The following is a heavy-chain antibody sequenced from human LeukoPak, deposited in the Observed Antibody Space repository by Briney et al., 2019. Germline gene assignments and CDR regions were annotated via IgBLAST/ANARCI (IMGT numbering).Heavy chain of an antibody. V-gene: IGHV1-2*02. CDR1: VYTFTGYY. D-gene: IGHD1-26*01. CDR2: INPNSGGT. CDR3: ARDTVGSNSGSS. Sequence: ASVKVSCKASVYTFTGYYMHWVRQAPGQGLEWMGWINPNSGGTNYAQKFQGRVTMTRDTSISTAYMELSRLRSDDTAVYYCARDTVGSNSGSSWGQGTLVTVSS. J-gene: IGHJ5*02.